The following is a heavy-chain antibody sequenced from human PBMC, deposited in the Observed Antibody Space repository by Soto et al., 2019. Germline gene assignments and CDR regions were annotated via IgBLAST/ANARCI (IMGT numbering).Heavy chain of an antibody. CDR2: ISWDGAYT. CDR1: GFTFEYYP. D-gene: IGHD6-19*01. J-gene: IGHJ6*02. CDR3: AKDIAVAGTGYYYYYGIDV. Sequence: GGSLRLSCAASGFTFEYYPMHWARQAPGKGLEWVSLISWDGAYTYYADSVKARFIISRDNSRNSLYLQMTSLRAEDTAFYYCAKDIAVAGTGYYYYYGIDVWGQGTTVTVSS. V-gene: IGHV3-43D*04.